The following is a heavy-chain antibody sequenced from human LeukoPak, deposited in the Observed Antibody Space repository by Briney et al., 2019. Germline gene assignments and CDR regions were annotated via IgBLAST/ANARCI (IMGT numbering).Heavy chain of an antibody. D-gene: IGHD3-22*01. CDR3: ARVVVRRGYYYYYGMDV. CDR1: GYTFTCYY. J-gene: IGHJ6*02. CDR2: INPNSGGT. Sequence: ASVKVSCKASGYTFTCYYMHWVRQAPGQGLEWMGWINPNSGGTNYAQKFQGRVTMTRDTSISTAYMELSRLRSDDTAVYYCARVVVRRGYYYYYGMDVWDHGTTVTVSS. V-gene: IGHV1-2*02.